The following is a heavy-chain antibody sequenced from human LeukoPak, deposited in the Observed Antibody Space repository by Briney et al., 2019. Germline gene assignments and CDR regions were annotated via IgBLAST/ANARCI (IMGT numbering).Heavy chain of an antibody. J-gene: IGHJ4*02. CDR1: GFTFSTYT. Sequence: GGSLRLSCAASGFTFSTYTMNWVRQAPGKGLEWVSSISTSSHYMYYADSVKGRFTISRDDAKNSLYLQMDSLRAEDTAVYYCARVGTSTWYVLYYFDYWGPGTLVTVSS. D-gene: IGHD6-13*01. CDR2: ISTSSHYM. V-gene: IGHV3-21*01. CDR3: ARVGTSTWYVLYYFDY.